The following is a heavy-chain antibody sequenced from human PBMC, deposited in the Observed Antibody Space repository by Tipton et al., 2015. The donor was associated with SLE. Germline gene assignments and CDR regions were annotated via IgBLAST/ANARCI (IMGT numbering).Heavy chain of an antibody. CDR2: IYYSGDT. J-gene: IGHJ6*02. CDR3: ARRSGGYKYEYGMDV. V-gene: IGHV4-39*07. D-gene: IGHD2-15*01. Sequence: TLSLTCTVSGGSIITSSHYWDWIRQPPGKGLVWLGSIYYSGDTYYNPSLKSRVTILVDTSKNQFSLSLNSVTAADTAVYYCARRSGGYKYEYGMDVWGQGTAVTVS. CDR1: GGSIITSSHY.